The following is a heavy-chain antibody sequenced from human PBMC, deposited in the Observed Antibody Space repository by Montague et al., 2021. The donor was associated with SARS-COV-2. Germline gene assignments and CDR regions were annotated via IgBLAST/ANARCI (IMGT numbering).Heavy chain of an antibody. V-gene: IGHV4-38-2*02. D-gene: IGHD2-21*01. J-gene: IGHJ4*02. CDR2: IYHSGTT. CDR1: GDSITNNYY. Sequence: SETLSLTCTVSGDSITNNYYWGWIRQPPGKGLEWFGTIYHSGTTYYNPSLKSRVTISVDTSNNQSSLKLTSVTAADTAGYYCARRHIVASNRAFDYWGQGTLVTVSS. CDR3: ARRHIVASNRAFDY.